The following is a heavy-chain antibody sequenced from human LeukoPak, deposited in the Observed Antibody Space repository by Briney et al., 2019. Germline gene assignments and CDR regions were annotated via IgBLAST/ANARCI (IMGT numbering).Heavy chain of an antibody. CDR2: IKQDGSEK. CDR3: AGEWVTEDYDFWSGTRDYYYGMDV. V-gene: IGHV3-7*01. Sequence: GGSLRLSCAASGFTFSSYWMSWVRQAPGKGLEWVANIKQDGSEKYYVDSVKGRFTISRDNAKNSLYLQMNSLRAEDTAVYYCAGEWVTEDYDFWSGTRDYYYGMDVWGQGTTVTVSS. J-gene: IGHJ6*02. CDR1: GFTFSSYW. D-gene: IGHD3-3*01.